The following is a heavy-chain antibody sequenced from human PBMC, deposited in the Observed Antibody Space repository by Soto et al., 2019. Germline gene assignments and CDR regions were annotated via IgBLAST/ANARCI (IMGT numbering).Heavy chain of an antibody. CDR1: GGSISSYY. CDR3: ARWRGIGRTIFGVVIEPDAFDI. D-gene: IGHD3-3*01. J-gene: IGHJ3*02. V-gene: IGHV4-59*01. Sequence: SETLSLTCTVSGGSISSYYWSWIRQPPGKGLEWIGYIYYSGSTNYNPSLKSRVTISVDTSKNQFSLKLSSVTAADTAVYYCARWRGIGRTIFGVVIEPDAFDIWGQGTMVTVSS. CDR2: IYYSGST.